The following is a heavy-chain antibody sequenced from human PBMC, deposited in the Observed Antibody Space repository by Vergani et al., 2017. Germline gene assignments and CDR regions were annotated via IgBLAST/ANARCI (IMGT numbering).Heavy chain of an antibody. V-gene: IGHV1-46*03. J-gene: IGHJ4*02. CDR1: DYPFPTYP. Sequence: VQLVQSGSDLKNPGASVKVSCRASDYPFPTYPIIGLRRAPGQGLEWMGIINPSGGSTSYEQKFQGRVTMTRDTSTSTVYMELSSLRSEDTAVYYCTRGWYYDSIAYWAYWGQGTLVTVSS. D-gene: IGHD3-22*01. CDR2: INPSGGST. CDR3: TRGWYYDSIAYWAY.